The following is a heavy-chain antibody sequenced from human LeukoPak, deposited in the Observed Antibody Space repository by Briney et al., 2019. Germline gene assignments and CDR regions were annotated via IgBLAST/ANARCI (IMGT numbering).Heavy chain of an antibody. D-gene: IGHD2-2*01. V-gene: IGHV6-1*01. CDR2: TYYRSKWYN. CDR1: GDSVSSNSAA. CDR3: ARVLLLGYCNSTSCYGPFDY. J-gene: IGHJ4*02. Sequence: SQTLSLTCAISGDSVSSNSAAWNWIRQSPSRGLEWLGRTYYRSKWYNDYAVSVKSRITINPDTSKNQFSLQLNSVTPEDTAVYYCARVLLLGYCNSTSCYGPFDYWGQGTLVTVSS.